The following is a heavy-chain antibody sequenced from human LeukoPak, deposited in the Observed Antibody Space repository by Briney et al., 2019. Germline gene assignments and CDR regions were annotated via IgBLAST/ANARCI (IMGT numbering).Heavy chain of an antibody. V-gene: IGHV3-30*01. J-gene: IGHJ4*02. CDR3: ARGGEYYSSSWYNRIIPPIPGFDY. CDR1: GFTFGSYA. Sequence: GGSLRLSCAASGFTFGSYAMHWVRQAPGKGLEWVAVISYDGSNKYYADSVKGRFTISRDNSKNTLYLQMNSLRAEDTAVYYCARGGEYYSSSWYNRIIPPIPGFDYWGQGTLVTVSS. D-gene: IGHD6-13*01. CDR2: ISYDGSNK.